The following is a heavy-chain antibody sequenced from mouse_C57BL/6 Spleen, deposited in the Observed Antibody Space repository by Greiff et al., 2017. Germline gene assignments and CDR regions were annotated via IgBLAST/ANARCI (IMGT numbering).Heavy chain of an antibody. CDR3: AREKNWAAYAMDY. V-gene: IGHV1-82*01. Sequence: VQLQQSGPELVKPGASVKISCKASGYAFSSSWMNWVKQRPGKGLEWIGRIYPGDGDTNYNGKFKGKATLTADKSSSTAYMQLSSLTSEDSAVYFCAREKNWAAYAMDYWGQGTSVTVSS. CDR1: GYAFSSSW. CDR2: IYPGDGDT. J-gene: IGHJ4*01. D-gene: IGHD4-1*01.